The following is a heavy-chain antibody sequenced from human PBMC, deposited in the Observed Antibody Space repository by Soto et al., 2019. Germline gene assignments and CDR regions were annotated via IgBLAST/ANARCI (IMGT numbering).Heavy chain of an antibody. CDR1: GGSISSGGYY. D-gene: IGHD6-13*01. CDR2: IYYSWSP. Sequence: QVQLQESGPGLVKPSQTLSLTCTVSGGSISSGGYYWSWIRQQPGKGLEWIGDIYYSWSPYYNPSLKSRVTISVDTSKNQFSLKLSSVPAADTAVYYCARRTYSSSWSYYFDYWGQGTLVTVSS. J-gene: IGHJ4*02. CDR3: ARRTYSSSWSYYFDY. V-gene: IGHV4-31*03.